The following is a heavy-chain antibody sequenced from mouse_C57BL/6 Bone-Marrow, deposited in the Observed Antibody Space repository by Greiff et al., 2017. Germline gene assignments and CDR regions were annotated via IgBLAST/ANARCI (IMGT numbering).Heavy chain of an antibody. CDR1: GFTFSDYG. D-gene: IGHD1-1*01. J-gene: IGHJ1*03. CDR3: ARKDYYGSRGYWYFDV. Sequence: EVKLVESGGGLVKPGGSLKLSCAASGFTFSDYGMHWVRQAPEKGLEWVAYISSGSSTIYYADTVKGRFTISRDNAKNTLFLQMTSLRSEDTAMYYCARKDYYGSRGYWYFDVWGTGTTVTVSS. CDR2: ISSGSSTI. V-gene: IGHV5-17*01.